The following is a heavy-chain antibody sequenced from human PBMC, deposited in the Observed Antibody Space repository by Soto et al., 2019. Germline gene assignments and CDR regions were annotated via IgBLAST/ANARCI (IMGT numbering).Heavy chain of an antibody. CDR3: AREGLVLVPTTVNSDYYYSAMDV. CDR1: GDTFSTYT. J-gene: IGHJ6*02. Sequence: QVQLVQSGAEVKKPGSSVKVSCKASGDTFSTYTITWMRQAPGQGLEWMGGIIPRSATSNYAQKFQGRVTLTADASTSTAYMELSSLRSQDPAAHYCAREGLVLVPTTVNSDYYYSAMDVWGQGTTVTVSS. D-gene: IGHD2-2*01. V-gene: IGHV1-69*12. CDR2: IIPRSATS.